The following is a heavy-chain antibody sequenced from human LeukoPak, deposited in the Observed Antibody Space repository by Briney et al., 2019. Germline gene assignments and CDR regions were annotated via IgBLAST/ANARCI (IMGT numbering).Heavy chain of an antibody. CDR3: AREPYYDSSAYFDY. V-gene: IGHV3-11*01. CDR1: GFTFSDYY. CDR2: ISSSGSTI. J-gene: IGHJ4*02. D-gene: IGHD3-22*01. Sequence: RSGGSLRLSCAASGFTFSDYYMSWIRQAPGRGLEWVSYISSSGSTIYYADSVKGRFTISRDNAKNSLYLQMNSLRAEDTAVYYCAREPYYDSSAYFDYWGQGTLVTVSS.